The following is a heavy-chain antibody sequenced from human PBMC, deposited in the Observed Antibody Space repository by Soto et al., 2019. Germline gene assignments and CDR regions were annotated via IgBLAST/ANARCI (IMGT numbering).Heavy chain of an antibody. V-gene: IGHV4-39*01. J-gene: IGHJ4*02. CDR2: IYFRGNT. D-gene: IGHD3-9*01. Sequence: SETLSLTCSVSGDSINSDKYYWGWIRQPPGKGLEWIGSIYFRGNTYYNPSLQTRVTISLDKSKSQFSLKLNSVTAADSAVYFCARLEGLATISYFDFWGQGALVTVSS. CDR1: GDSINSDKYY. CDR3: ARLEGLATISYFDF.